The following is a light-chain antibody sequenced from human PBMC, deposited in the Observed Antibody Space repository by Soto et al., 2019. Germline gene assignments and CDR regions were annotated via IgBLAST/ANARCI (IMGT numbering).Light chain of an antibody. CDR3: QQYNNWPRT. J-gene: IGKJ1*01. CDR2: GAS. V-gene: IGKV3-15*01. Sequence: EIVMTQSPATLSVSPGQRATLSCRASQSISSNLAWYQQKPGQAPRLLIYGASTRATGIPARFGGSGSGTEFTLTISSLQSEDFAVYYCQQYNNWPRTFCQGTKVEIK. CDR1: QSISSN.